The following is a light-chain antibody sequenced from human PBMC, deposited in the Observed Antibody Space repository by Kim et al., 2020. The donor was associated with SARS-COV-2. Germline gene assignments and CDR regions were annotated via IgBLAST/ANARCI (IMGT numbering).Light chain of an antibody. CDR1: QDISNY. Sequence: DIQMTQSPSSLYASVGDRVTITCRTSQDISNYLAWYQQKPGKVPKLLIYLASTFQSGVPSRFSGSGSGTDFALTISSLQPEDVATYYCQKYDDAPLTFGGGTKVDIK. V-gene: IGKV1-27*01. CDR2: LAS. CDR3: QKYDDAPLT. J-gene: IGKJ4*01.